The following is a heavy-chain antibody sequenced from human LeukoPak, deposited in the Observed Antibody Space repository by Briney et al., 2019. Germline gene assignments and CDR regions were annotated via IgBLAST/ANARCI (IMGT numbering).Heavy chain of an antibody. CDR3: ARLANYYDSSGYYPPGAFDI. CDR1: GYTFTGYY. V-gene: IGHV1-2*02. D-gene: IGHD3-22*01. J-gene: IGHJ3*02. CDR2: INPNSGGT. Sequence: ASVKVSCKASGYTFTGYYMHWVRQAPGQGLEWMGWINPNSGGTNYAQKFQGRVTMTRDTSISTAYMELSRLRSDDTAVYYCARLANYYDSSGYYPPGAFDIWGQGTMVTVSS.